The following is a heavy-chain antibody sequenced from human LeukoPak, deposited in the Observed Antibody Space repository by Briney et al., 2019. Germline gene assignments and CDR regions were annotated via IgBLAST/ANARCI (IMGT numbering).Heavy chain of an antibody. CDR2: IKPDGSEG. V-gene: IGHV3-7*03. CDR1: PFTFSNYW. J-gene: IGHJ4*02. Sequence: GGSLRLSCVASPFTFSNYWMTWVRQAPVKGLEWVATIKPDGSEGYYVDSVKDRFTISRDNAKNSLYLQMNSLRVEDTAVYYCTRSYRYGLDYWGQGTLVTVSS. CDR3: TRSYRYGLDY. D-gene: IGHD5-18*01.